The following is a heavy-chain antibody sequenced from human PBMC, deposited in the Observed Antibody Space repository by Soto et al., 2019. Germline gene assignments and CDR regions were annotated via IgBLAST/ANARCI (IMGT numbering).Heavy chain of an antibody. CDR2: IYYSGST. Sequence: SETLSLTCTVSGASISSYYWSWIRQPPGKGLEWIGYIYYSGSTNYNPSLKSRVTISIDTSKNQFSLKLSSVTAADTAVYYCAVYGDYLFDSWGQGTLVTVSS. V-gene: IGHV4-59*01. D-gene: IGHD4-17*01. CDR1: GASISSYY. J-gene: IGHJ4*02. CDR3: AVYGDYLFDS.